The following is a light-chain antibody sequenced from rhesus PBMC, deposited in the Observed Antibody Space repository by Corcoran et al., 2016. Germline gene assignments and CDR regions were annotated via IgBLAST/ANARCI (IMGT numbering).Light chain of an antibody. V-gene: IGKV1-25*02. CDR2: YAT. CDR1: QGIASY. J-gene: IGKJ4*01. CDR3: QQYYGLPT. Sequence: DIQMTQSPSSVSASVGDRVTITCRASQGIASYLAWYQQKPGKAPNLLNFYATHMQSWVPSRFICSGSGTEVILTLCRLQREDFATYFCQQYYGLPTFGGGTKVEIQ.